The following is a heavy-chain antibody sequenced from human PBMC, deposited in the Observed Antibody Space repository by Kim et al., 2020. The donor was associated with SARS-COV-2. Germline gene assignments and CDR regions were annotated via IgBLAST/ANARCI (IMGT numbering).Heavy chain of an antibody. V-gene: IGHV4-38-2*02. J-gene: IGHJ4*02. Sequence: SETLSLTCTVSGYSISSGYYWGWIRQPPGKGLEWIGSIYHSGSTYYNPSLKSRVTISVDTSKNQFSLKLSSVTAADTAVYYCASFRASVAAAGPEKYYFDYWGQGTLVTVSS. CDR2: IYHSGST. CDR3: ASFRASVAAAGPEKYYFDY. D-gene: IGHD6-13*01. CDR1: GYSISSGYY.